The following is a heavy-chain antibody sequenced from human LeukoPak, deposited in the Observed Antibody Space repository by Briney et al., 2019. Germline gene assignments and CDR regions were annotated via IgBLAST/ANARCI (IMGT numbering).Heavy chain of an antibody. CDR3: ARDREGFGESYFDY. CDR2: IKQDGSEK. D-gene: IGHD3-10*01. CDR1: GFTFSSYW. Sequence: AGGSLRLSCAVSGFTFSSYWMSWVRQAPGKGLEWVANIKQDGSEKYYVDSVKGRFTISRDNAKNSLYLQMNSLRAEDTAMYYCARDREGFGESYFDYWGQGTLVTVSS. J-gene: IGHJ4*02. V-gene: IGHV3-7*01.